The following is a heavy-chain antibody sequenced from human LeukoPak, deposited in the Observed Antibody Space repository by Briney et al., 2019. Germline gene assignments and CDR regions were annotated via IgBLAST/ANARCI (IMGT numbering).Heavy chain of an antibody. Sequence: QPGGSLRLSCAASGFTFSSYWMHWVRQALGKGLVWVSRINSDGSSTSYADSVKGRFTISRDNAKNTLYLQMNSLRAEDTAVYYCARAGYDSSGPRYYFDYWGQGTLVTVSS. J-gene: IGHJ4*02. CDR1: GFTFSSYW. V-gene: IGHV3-74*01. CDR3: ARAGYDSSGPRYYFDY. CDR2: INSDGSST. D-gene: IGHD3-22*01.